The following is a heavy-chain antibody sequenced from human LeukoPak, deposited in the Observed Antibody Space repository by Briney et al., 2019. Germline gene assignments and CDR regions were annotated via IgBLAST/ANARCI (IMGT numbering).Heavy chain of an antibody. J-gene: IGHJ4*02. CDR1: GFTFSSYA. CDR2: MSGSGGST. Sequence: GRSLRLSCAASGFTFSSYAMSWVRQAPGKGLEWVSAMSGSGGSTYYADSVKGRITISRDNSKNTLYLQMNSLRAEDTAVYYCAKVGSSWYTGTIDYWGQGTLVTVSS. CDR3: AKVGSSWYTGTIDY. D-gene: IGHD6-13*01. V-gene: IGHV3-23*01.